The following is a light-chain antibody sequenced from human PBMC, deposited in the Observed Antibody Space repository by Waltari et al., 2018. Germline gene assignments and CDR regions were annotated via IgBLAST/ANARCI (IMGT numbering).Light chain of an antibody. CDR2: EVT. CDR3: CSYAGLGIYV. CDR1: SSDVGNYNL. J-gene: IGLJ1*01. V-gene: IGLV2-23*02. Sequence: QSGLTQPASVSGSPGQSITISCTGNSSDVGNYNLVSWYQQYPGTAPKLMVYEVTKRTSGVSDRFSGSKSGNTASLTIYGLQSEDEADYYCCSYAGLGIYVFGTGTKVTVL.